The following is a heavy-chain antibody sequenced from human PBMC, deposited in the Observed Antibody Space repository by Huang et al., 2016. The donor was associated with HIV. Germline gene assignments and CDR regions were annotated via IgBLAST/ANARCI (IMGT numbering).Heavy chain of an antibody. CDR1: GFSISTYW. Sequence: EVQLVESGGGLVQPGGSLRVSCAASGFSISTYWMSWVRQTPGEGLEWVASIKQDGSEKDYVDAVKGRFIISRDNAKNSLYLQMNSLRAEDTAVYYCTRGPLGWLVHRYFYHWGQGTLVTVSS. D-gene: IGHD6-19*01. V-gene: IGHV3-7*01. CDR3: TRGPLGWLVHRYFYH. J-gene: IGHJ1*01. CDR2: IKQDGSEK.